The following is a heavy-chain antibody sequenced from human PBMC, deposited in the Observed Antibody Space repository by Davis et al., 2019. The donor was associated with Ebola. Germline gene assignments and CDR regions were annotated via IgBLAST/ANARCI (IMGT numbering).Heavy chain of an antibody. V-gene: IGHV4-39*01. CDR2: IYYSGST. J-gene: IGHJ4*02. CDR3: ARQRGGSSGWVDYFDY. Sequence: PGGSLRLSCTVSGGSISSSRYYWGWIRQPPGKGLEWIGSIYYSGSTYYNPSLKSRVTISVDTSKNQFSLKLSSVTAADTAVYYCARQRGGSSGWVDYFDYWGQGTLVTVSS. CDR1: GGSISSSRYY. D-gene: IGHD6-19*01.